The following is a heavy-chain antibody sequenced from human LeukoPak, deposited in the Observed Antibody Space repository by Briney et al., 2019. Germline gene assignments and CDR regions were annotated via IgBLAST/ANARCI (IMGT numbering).Heavy chain of an antibody. CDR3: ARVLGIVATMESDY. J-gene: IGHJ4*02. CDR1: GGTFSSYG. D-gene: IGHD5-12*01. Sequence: ASVKVSCKASGGTFSSYGISWVRQAPGQGLEWMGWISAYNGNTNYAQKLQGRVTMTTDTSTSTAYMELRSLRSDDTAVYYCARVLGIVATMESDYWGQGTLVTVSS. CDR2: ISAYNGNT. V-gene: IGHV1-18*01.